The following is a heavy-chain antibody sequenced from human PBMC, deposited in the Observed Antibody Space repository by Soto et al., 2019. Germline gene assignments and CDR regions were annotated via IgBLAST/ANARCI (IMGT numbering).Heavy chain of an antibody. J-gene: IGHJ4*02. CDR1: GFTFTSYG. Sequence: QVQLVESGGGVVQAGRSLRLSCAPYGFTFTSYGFHWVRQAPGKGLEWLALIWYDGSKTYYTDSVKGRFTISRDDSKSMLYLQMDSLRVDDTAVYFCVRDFGTSNYLFDYWGQGTLVTVSS. CDR2: IWYDGSKT. V-gene: IGHV3-33*01. CDR3: VRDFGTSNYLFDY. D-gene: IGHD3-9*01.